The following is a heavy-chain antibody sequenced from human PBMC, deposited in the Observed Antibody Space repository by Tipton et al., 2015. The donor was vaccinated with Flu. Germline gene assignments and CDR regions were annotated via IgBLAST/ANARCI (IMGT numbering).Heavy chain of an antibody. CDR2: IWYDGSNK. V-gene: IGHV3-33*01. CDR1: GFTFSCCG. D-gene: IGHD6-13*01. CDR3: ARDYTSSWTPGY. J-gene: IGHJ4*02. Sequence: SLRLSCAASGFTFSCCGMHWVRQAPGKGLEWVAVIWYDGSNKWYADSVEGRFTISRDNSKNTLYLQMNSLRAEDTAVYYCARDYTSSWTPGYWGRGTLVTVSS.